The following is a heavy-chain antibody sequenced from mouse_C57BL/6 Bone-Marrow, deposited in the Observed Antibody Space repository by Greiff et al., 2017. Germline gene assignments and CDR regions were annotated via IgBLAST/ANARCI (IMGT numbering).Heavy chain of an antibody. CDR3: ARIAWLLRDAMDY. CDR2: IWWDADK. J-gene: IGHJ4*01. D-gene: IGHD2-3*01. CDR1: GFSLSTFGMG. Sequence: QVTLKVSGPGLLQPSQTLSLTCSFSGFSLSTFGMGVGWIRQPSGKGLEWLAHIWWDADKYYHPALKSQLTITKDTSNNQVFLKIAHVDTADTATYYCARIAWLLRDAMDYWGRGTSVTVSS. V-gene: IGHV8-8*01.